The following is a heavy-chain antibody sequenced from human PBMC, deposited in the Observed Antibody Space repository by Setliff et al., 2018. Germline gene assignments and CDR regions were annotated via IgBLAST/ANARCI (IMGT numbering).Heavy chain of an antibody. CDR3: ARESYYYYMDV. CDR1: GGSFSDYY. V-gene: IGHV4-34*01. CDR2: INHSGST. Sequence: KPSETLSLTCTVYGGSFSDYYWGWVRQPPGKGLEWIGEINHSGSTNYIPSLKSRLTISVDTSKNQFSLKLYSVTAADTAVYYCARESYYYYMDVWGKGTTVTVSS. J-gene: IGHJ6*03.